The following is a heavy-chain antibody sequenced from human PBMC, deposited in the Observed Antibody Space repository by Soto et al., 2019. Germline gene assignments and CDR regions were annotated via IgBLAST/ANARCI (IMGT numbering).Heavy chain of an antibody. CDR1: GFTFSNYW. J-gene: IGHJ6*02. CDR3: ARDGYCSGGSCYGVDV. CDR2: INSDGSRT. D-gene: IGHD2-15*01. Sequence: EVQLVESGGGLVQPGGSLRLSCTASGFTFSNYWMHWVRQAPGKGLVWVSHINSDGSRTTYADSVKGRFTISRDNAKNTLYMQVNSLRAEDTAVYYCARDGYCSGGSCYGVDVWGQGTTVTVSS. V-gene: IGHV3-74*01.